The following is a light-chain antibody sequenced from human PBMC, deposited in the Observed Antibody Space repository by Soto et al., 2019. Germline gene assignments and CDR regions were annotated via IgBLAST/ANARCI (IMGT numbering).Light chain of an antibody. J-gene: IGKJ2*01. Sequence: EIVLTQSPGTTSLSPGERATLSCRASQSVSSSSLAWYQQKPGQAPRRLIYGASSRATGIPDRFSGSGYGTDFTLTISRLEPEDFAVYYCQQKGRSPPYNFGQGTKLEIK. CDR2: GAS. CDR1: QSVSSSS. CDR3: QQKGRSPPYN. V-gene: IGKV3-20*01.